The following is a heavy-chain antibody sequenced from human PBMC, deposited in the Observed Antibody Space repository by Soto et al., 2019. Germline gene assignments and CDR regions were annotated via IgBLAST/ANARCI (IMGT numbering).Heavy chain of an antibody. CDR2: INHSGST. CDR1: GGSFSGYY. D-gene: IGHD7-27*01. CDR3: ARDGQLGMPGDY. J-gene: IGHJ4*02. Sequence: SETLSLTCAVYGGSFSGYYWSWIRQPPGKGLEWIGEINHSGSTNYNPSLKSRVTISVDTSKNQFSLKLSSVTAADTAVYYCARDGQLGMPGDYWGQGTLVTVSS. V-gene: IGHV4-34*01.